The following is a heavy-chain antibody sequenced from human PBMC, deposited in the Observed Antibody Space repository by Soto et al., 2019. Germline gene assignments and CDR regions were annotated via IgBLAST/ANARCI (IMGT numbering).Heavy chain of an antibody. CDR2: IDPSDSYT. J-gene: IGHJ6*02. Sequence: RGESLKISCKGSGYSFTSYWISWVRQMPGKGLEWMGRIDPSDSYTNYSPSFQGHVTISADKSISTAYLQWSSLKASDTAMYYCARHGPVVVVAATSELGPYYYYGMDVWGQGTTVTVSS. CDR1: GYSFTSYW. D-gene: IGHD2-15*01. V-gene: IGHV5-10-1*01. CDR3: ARHGPVVVVAATSELGPYYYYGMDV.